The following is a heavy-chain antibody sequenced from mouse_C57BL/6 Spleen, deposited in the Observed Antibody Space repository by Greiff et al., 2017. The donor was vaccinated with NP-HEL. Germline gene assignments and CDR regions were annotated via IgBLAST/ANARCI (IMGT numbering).Heavy chain of an antibody. CDR2: ISDGGSYT. Sequence: EVKLMESGGGLVKPGGSLKLSCAASGFTFSSYAMSWVRQTPEKRLEWVATISDGGSYTYYPDNVKGRFTISRDNAKNNLYLQMIHLKSEDTAMYYCARGGTWYFDVWGTGTTVTVSS. D-gene: IGHD1-1*02. V-gene: IGHV5-4*03. CDR3: ARGGTWYFDV. CDR1: GFTFSSYA. J-gene: IGHJ1*03.